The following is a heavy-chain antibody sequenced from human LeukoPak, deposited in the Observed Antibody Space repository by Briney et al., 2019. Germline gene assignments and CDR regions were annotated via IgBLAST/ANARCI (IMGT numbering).Heavy chain of an antibody. Sequence: GGSLRLSCAASGFTFSSYGMHWVRQAPGKGLEWVAVISYDGSNKYYADSVKGRFTISRDNSKNTLYLQMNSLRAEDTAVYYCARDTQQLDAFDIWGQGTMVTVSS. CDR2: ISYDGSNK. CDR3: ARDTQQLDAFDI. CDR1: GFTFSSYG. J-gene: IGHJ3*02. V-gene: IGHV3-30*03. D-gene: IGHD6-13*01.